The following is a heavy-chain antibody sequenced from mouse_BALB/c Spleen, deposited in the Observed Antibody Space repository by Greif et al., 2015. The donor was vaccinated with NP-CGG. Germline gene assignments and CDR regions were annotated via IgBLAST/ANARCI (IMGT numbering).Heavy chain of an antibody. CDR3: ARRIYYYGSSYNYFDY. CDR1: GYTFSSYW. V-gene: IGHV1-9*01. J-gene: IGHJ2*01. CDR2: ILPGSGST. D-gene: IGHD1-1*01. Sequence: QVQLQQPGAELMKPGASVKISCKATGYTFSSYWIEWVKQRPGHGLEWIGEILPGSGSTNYNEKFKGKATFTADTSSNTAYMQLSSLTSEDSAVYYCARRIYYYGSSYNYFDYWGQGTTLTVSS.